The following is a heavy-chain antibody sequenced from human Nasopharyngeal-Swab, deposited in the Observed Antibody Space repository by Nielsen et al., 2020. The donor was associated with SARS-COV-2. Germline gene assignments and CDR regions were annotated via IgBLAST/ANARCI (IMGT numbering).Heavy chain of an antibody. J-gene: IGHJ6*02. CDR2: IYYSGST. Sequence: SETLSLTCTVSGGSVSSGSYYWSWIRQPPGKGLEWIGYIYYSGSTNYNPSLKSRVTISVDTSKNQFSLKLSSVTAADTAVYYCATEGCDRRYYYYGMDVWGQGTTVTVSS. V-gene: IGHV4-61*01. CDR3: ATEGCDRRYYYYGMDV. D-gene: IGHD3-22*01. CDR1: GGSVSSGSYY.